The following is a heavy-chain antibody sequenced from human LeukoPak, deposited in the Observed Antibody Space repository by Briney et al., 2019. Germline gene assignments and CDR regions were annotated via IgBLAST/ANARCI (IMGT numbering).Heavy chain of an antibody. Sequence: PGGSLRLSCAASGFTLDDYAMHWVRQVPGRGLEWVSGINKNSGVIGYADSVKGRFTISRDNAKNSLYLLMNSLRAEDTALYFCAKADCGDACYLIDPWGQGTLVTVSS. CDR2: INKNSGVI. CDR3: AKADCGDACYLIDP. D-gene: IGHD2-21*02. CDR1: GFTLDDYA. V-gene: IGHV3-9*01. J-gene: IGHJ5*02.